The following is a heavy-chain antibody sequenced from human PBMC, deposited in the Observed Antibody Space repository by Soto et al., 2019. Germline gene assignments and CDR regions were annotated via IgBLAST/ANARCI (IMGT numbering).Heavy chain of an antibody. D-gene: IGHD3-22*01. CDR1: GFTVSSNY. V-gene: IGHV3-53*01. J-gene: IGHJ3*02. CDR2: IYSTGST. Sequence: PGGSLRLSCAAPGFTVSSNYMNWVRQAPGKGLEWVSLIYSTGSTKYADSVKGRFTISRDNSKNTLYLQMNSARAEDTAVYYCARYYDSSGYYPGDLDIWSQGTMVTVSS. CDR3: ARYYDSSGYYPGDLDI.